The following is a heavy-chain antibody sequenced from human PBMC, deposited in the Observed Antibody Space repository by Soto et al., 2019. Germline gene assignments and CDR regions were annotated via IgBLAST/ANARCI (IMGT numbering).Heavy chain of an antibody. CDR3: TRDHSGLGY. V-gene: IGHV3-74*01. J-gene: IGHJ4*02. CDR2: IDNYGGST. Sequence: EVQLVESGGGLVQAGGSLRLSCAASGFTFSNYWMHWVRQAPGKGLVWVSRIDNYGGSTTYADSVKGRFTISRDNAKNTLCLQMNSLRAEDTAIYYCTRDHSGLGYWGQGTLVTVSS. CDR1: GFTFSNYW. D-gene: IGHD1-26*01.